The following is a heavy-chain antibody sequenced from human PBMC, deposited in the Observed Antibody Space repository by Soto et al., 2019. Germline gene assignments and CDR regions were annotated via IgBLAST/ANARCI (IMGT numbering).Heavy chain of an antibody. J-gene: IGHJ4*02. Sequence: PSETLSLTCTVSGGSISSGGYYWSWIRQHPGKGLEWIGYTYYSGSTYYNPSLKSRVTISVDTSKNQFSLKLSSVTAADTAVYYCASIVVPAAPFDYWGQGTLVTVSS. CDR3: ASIVVPAAPFDY. CDR2: TYYSGST. CDR1: GGSISSGGYY. V-gene: IGHV4-31*03. D-gene: IGHD2-2*01.